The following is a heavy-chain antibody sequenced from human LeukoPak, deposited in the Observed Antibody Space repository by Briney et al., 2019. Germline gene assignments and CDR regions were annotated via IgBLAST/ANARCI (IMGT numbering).Heavy chain of an antibody. J-gene: IGHJ4*02. CDR1: GFIVSNNY. CDR2: IYSGGRI. V-gene: IGHV3-53*01. D-gene: IGHD2-8*01. CDR3: AKRGCDTNGCPYYFDY. Sequence: GGSLRLSCAASGFIVSNNYMSWVRQAPGKGLEWVSIIYSGGRIYYADSVKGRFIISRDNSKNTLYLQMNSLRAEDTAVYYCAKRGCDTNGCPYYFDYWGQGTLVTVSS.